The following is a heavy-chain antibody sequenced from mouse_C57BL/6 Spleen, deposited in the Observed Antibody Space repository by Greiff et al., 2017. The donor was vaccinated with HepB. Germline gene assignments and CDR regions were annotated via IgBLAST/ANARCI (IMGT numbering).Heavy chain of an antibody. CDR3: ARRERVCYGSSHWYFDV. Sequence: QVQLQQSGAELARPGASVKLSCKASGYTFTSYGISWVKQRTGQGLEWIGEIYPRSGNTYYNEKFKGKATLTADKSSSTAYMELRSLTAEDSAVYFCARRERVCYGSSHWYFDVWGTGTTVTVSS. J-gene: IGHJ1*03. CDR1: GYTFTSYG. V-gene: IGHV1-81*01. D-gene: IGHD1-1*01. CDR2: IYPRSGNT.